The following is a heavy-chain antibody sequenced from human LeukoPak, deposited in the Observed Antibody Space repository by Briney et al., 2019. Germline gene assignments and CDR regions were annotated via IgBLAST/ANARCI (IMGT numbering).Heavy chain of an antibody. V-gene: IGHV4-38-2*02. Sequence: SETLSLTCTVSGYSISSGYYWGWIRQPPGKGLEWIGSIYHSGSTYYNPSLKSRVTISVDTPKNQFSLKLSSVTAADTAVYYCARGDWNDGGIDYWGQGTLVTVSS. CDR3: ARGDWNDGGIDY. D-gene: IGHD1-1*01. CDR1: GYSISSGYY. J-gene: IGHJ4*02. CDR2: IYHSGST.